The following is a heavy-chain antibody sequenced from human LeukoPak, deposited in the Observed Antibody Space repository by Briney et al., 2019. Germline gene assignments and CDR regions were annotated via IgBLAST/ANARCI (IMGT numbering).Heavy chain of an antibody. CDR2: INSDGSST. CDR1: GFTFSSYW. D-gene: IGHD3-10*02. CDR3: ARATEGMFFDY. Sequence: PGGSLRLSCAASGFTFSSYWMHWVRQVPGKGLVWVSRINSDGSSTRYADSVKGRFTISRDNAKNTLYLQMNSLRAEDTAVYYCARATEGMFFDYWGQGTLVTVSS. V-gene: IGHV3-74*01. J-gene: IGHJ4*02.